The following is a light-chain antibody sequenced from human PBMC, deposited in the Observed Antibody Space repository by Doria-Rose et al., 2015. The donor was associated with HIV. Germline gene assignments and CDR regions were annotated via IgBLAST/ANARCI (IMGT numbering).Light chain of an antibody. Sequence: TQSPGTLSLSPGERATLSCRASQSFSSTYLAWYQQKPGQAHILLIYDGSTRATGIPGRFSASGSGTDFTLTINRLEPDDFALYYCHQYGSSWTFGQGTKVEI. CDR3: HQYGSSWT. CDR1: QSFSSTY. J-gene: IGKJ1*01. V-gene: IGKV3-20*01. CDR2: DGS.